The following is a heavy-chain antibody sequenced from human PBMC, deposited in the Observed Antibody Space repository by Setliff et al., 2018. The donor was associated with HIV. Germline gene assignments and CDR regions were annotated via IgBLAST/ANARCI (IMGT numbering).Heavy chain of an antibody. CDR2: IYYSGAT. V-gene: IGHV4-39*01. Sequence: SETLSLTCTVSGGSISSSSYYWGWIRQPPGKGLEWIGSIYYSGATYYNPSLKSRVTLSVDTSNNQFYLRLSSVTAADTAVYYCARHGSNWLDPWGQGTQVTVSS. J-gene: IGHJ5*02. CDR3: ARHGSNWLDP. CDR1: GGSISSSSYY. D-gene: IGHD3-10*01.